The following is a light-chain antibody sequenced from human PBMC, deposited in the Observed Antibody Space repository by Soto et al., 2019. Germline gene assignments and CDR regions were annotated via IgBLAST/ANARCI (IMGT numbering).Light chain of an antibody. CDR3: CSYAGSSTWV. V-gene: IGLV2-23*01. CDR1: SSDVGSYNH. J-gene: IGLJ3*02. CDR2: EGS. Sequence: QSALTQPASVSGSPGQSIPISCTGTSSDVGSYNHVSWYQQHPGKAPKLMIYEGSKRPSGVSDRFSGSKSGNTASLTVSGLQAEDEADYYCCSYAGSSTWVFGGGTKLTVL.